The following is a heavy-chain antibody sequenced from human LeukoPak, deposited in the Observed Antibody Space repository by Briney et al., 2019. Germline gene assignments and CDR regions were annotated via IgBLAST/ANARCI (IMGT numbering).Heavy chain of an antibody. CDR2: INHSGST. CDR1: GGSFSGYY. CDR3: ARVAVAGKYYFDY. J-gene: IGHJ4*02. V-gene: IGHV4-34*01. D-gene: IGHD6-19*01. Sequence: SETLSLTCAVYGGSFSGYYWSWIRQPPGKGLEWIGEINHSGSTNYIPSLKSRVTISVDTSKNQFSLKLSSVTAADTAVYYCARVAVAGKYYFDYWGQGTLVTVSS.